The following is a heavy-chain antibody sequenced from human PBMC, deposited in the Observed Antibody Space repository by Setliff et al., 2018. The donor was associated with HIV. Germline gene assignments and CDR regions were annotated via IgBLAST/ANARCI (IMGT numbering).Heavy chain of an antibody. V-gene: IGHV4-34*01. Sequence: PSETLSLTCAVYGGSFSGYYWGWIRQPPGRGLEWIGNIYHSGGTHYNPSLRSRVTISVDTSKNHFSLKLSSVTAADTAVFYCARVPFTTGFDYWGQGILVTVSS. CDR1: GGSFSGYY. CDR3: ARVPFTTGFDY. CDR2: IYHSGGT. D-gene: IGHD3-3*01. J-gene: IGHJ4*02.